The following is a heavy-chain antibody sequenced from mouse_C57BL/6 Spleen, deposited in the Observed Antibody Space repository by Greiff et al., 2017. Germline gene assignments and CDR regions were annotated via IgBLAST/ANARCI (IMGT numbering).Heavy chain of an antibody. CDR1: GYSFTGYY. CDR3: ARTPLYDYEAMDY. J-gene: IGHJ4*01. V-gene: IGHV1-42*01. D-gene: IGHD2-3*01. CDR2: INPSTGGT. Sequence: VQLKQSGPELVKPGASVKISCKASGYSFTGYYMNWVKQSPEKSLEWIGEINPSTGGTTYNQKFKAKATLTVDKSSSTAYMQLKSLTSEDSAVYYCARTPLYDYEAMDYWGQGTSVTVSS.